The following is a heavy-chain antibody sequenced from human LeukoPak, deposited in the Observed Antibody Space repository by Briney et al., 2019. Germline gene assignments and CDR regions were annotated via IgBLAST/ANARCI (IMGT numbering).Heavy chain of an antibody. V-gene: IGHV5-51*01. CDR3: ARRGRRGSWFDP. CDR2: TYPGDSNI. CDR1: GYSFTSYW. D-gene: IGHD5-12*01. J-gene: IGHJ5*02. Sequence: GESLKLSCKGSGYSFTSYWLGWMRQMPGKGLDWMGNTYPGDSNIRYRASFQGQVTISADKSISTAYLQWSSLKASDTAMYYCARRGRRGSWFDPWGQGTLVTVSS.